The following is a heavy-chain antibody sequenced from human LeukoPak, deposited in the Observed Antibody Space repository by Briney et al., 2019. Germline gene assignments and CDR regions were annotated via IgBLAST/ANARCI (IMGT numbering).Heavy chain of an antibody. J-gene: IGHJ4*02. CDR1: GFTFSSYS. CDR3: AKDRFPAYYDFWSGYQLFDY. Sequence: AGGSLRLSCAASGFTFSSYSMNWVRQAPGKGLEWVSAISGSGGSTYYADSVKGRFTISRDNSKNTLYLQMDSLRAEDTAVYYCAKDRFPAYYDFWSGYQLFDYWGQGTLVTVSS. V-gene: IGHV3-23*01. CDR2: ISGSGGST. D-gene: IGHD3-3*01.